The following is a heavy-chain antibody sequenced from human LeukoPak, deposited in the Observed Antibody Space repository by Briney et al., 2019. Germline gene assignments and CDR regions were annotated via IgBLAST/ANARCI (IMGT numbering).Heavy chain of an antibody. V-gene: IGHV3-23*01. CDR3: AKGGGYWYNWNDGDPAFDY. Sequence: GGSLRLSCAASGFTFSDYSMNWVRQAPGKGLEWVSAISGSGGSTYYADSVKGRFTISRDNSKNTLYLQMNSLRAEDTAVYYCAKGGGYWYNWNDGDPAFDYWGQGTLVTVSS. CDR2: ISGSGGST. J-gene: IGHJ4*02. CDR1: GFTFSDYS. D-gene: IGHD1-1*01.